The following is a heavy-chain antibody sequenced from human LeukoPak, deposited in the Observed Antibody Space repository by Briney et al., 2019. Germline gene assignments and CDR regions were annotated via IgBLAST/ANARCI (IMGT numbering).Heavy chain of an antibody. J-gene: IGHJ4*02. CDR3: ARLRWGSSNDY. V-gene: IGHV2-70*11. D-gene: IGHD6-6*01. CDR1: GFPLSTSGMC. CDR2: IDWDDDK. Sequence: ASGPTLVNPTQTLTLTCSFSGFPLSTSGMCVSWIRQPPGKALEWLARIDWDDDKYYNTSLKTRLTISKDTSKNQVVLTMTNMDPVDTATYYCARLRWGSSNDYWGQGTLVSVSS.